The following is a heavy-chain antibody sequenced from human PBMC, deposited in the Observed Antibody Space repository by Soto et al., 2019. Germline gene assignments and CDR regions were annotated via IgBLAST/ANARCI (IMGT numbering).Heavy chain of an antibody. D-gene: IGHD4-4*01. CDR3: ARDPRNFYFFDN. CDR1: GYTFTSYY. V-gene: IGHV1-46*01. Sequence: ASVKVSCKASGYTFTSYYMRWVRQAPGQGLEWMGIINPSGGSTSYAQKFQGRVTMTRDTSTSTVYMELSSLRSEDTAVYYCARDPRNFYFFDNWGQGTLVTVSS. CDR2: INPSGGST. J-gene: IGHJ4*02.